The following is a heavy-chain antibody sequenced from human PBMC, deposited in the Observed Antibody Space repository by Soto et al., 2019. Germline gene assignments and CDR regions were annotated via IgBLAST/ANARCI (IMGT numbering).Heavy chain of an antibody. CDR1: GYTFTSYA. CDR2: INAGNGNT. J-gene: IGHJ4*02. Sequence: QVQLVQSGAEVKKPGASVKVSCKASGYTFTSYAMHWVRQAPGQRLGWMGWINAGNGNTKYSHKFQGTVTITRDTAASTAYTELRSLISEETTVYFFASSSSYYAAYEYWGQGTLATVSS. D-gene: IGHD3-22*01. V-gene: IGHV1-3*01. CDR3: ASSSSYYAAYEY.